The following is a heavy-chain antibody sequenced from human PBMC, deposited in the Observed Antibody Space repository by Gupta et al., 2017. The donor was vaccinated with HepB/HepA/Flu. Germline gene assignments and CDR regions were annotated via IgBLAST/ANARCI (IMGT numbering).Heavy chain of an antibody. D-gene: IGHD2-8*01. CDR2: ISWNSGSI. CDR1: GFTLDDYP. Sequence: EVHLAVSGGDLVQPGRSLRLSCAASGFTLDDYPRHCIQQPPGKGLEWVSGISWNSGSIGYADSVKGRFNISRDNAKNSLYLQMNSLRAEDTALYYCAKTGYCTNGVCAALDYWGQGTLVTVSS. CDR3: AKTGYCTNGVCAALDY. V-gene: IGHV3-9*01. J-gene: IGHJ4*02.